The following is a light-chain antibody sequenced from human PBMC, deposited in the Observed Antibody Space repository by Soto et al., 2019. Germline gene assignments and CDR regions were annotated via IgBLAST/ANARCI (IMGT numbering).Light chain of an antibody. CDR2: SNN. CDR1: SSNIGSET. J-gene: IGLJ2*01. CDR3: AAWDDSLNGVV. V-gene: IGLV1-44*01. Sequence: QSVLTQPPSASGTPGQRVSISCSGISSNIGSETVNWYQQLPGTAPKLLIYSNNQRPSGVPDRFSGSKSGTSASLAISGLQSEDEADYYCAAWDDSLNGVVFGGGTKVTVL.